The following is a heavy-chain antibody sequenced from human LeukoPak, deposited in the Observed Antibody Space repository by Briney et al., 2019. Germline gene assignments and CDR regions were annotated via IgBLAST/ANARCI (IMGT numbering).Heavy chain of an antibody. CDR3: ATDGTPLRVGEVFFDN. J-gene: IGHJ4*02. D-gene: IGHD3-10*01. CDR1: GFTFSSYD. CDR2: ISDSGTTI. V-gene: IGHV3-48*03. Sequence: GGSLRLSCTTSGFTFSSYDMNWVRQAPGRELEWISYISYISDSGTTIYYADSVKGRFTISRDDAKNSVYLQMNSLRDEDTAVYYCATDGTPLRVGEVFFDNWGQGTLVTVSS.